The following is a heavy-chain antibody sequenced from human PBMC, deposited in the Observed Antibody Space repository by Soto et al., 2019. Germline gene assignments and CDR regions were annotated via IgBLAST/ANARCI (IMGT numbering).Heavy chain of an antibody. V-gene: IGHV4-39*01. J-gene: IGHJ4*02. CDR1: GASISSNLSY. CDR3: ASPRQGNYDFLSGYYALDY. CDR2: FYYTGGT. Sequence: SETLSLTCTVSGASISSNLSYWGWVRQPPGKGLEWIVSFYYTGGTYSTYYNPSLKSRVTISVDTSKSQFSLNLRSVTAADTAVYYCASPRQGNYDFLSGYYALDYWGQGTLVTVSS. D-gene: IGHD3-3*01.